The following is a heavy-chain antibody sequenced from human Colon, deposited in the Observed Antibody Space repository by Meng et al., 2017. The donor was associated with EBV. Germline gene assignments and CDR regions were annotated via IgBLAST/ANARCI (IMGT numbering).Heavy chain of an antibody. D-gene: IGHD3-3*02. Sequence: QLHLQGSGTGLVNPSETLSLTCTISGGSITSTSSSWGWVRQPPGKGLEWIGSIYYRGSTNYNPSLKSRISMSVDMFKNQFSLKVNSVTAADTAIYYCVISSHNWGQGTLVTVSS. V-gene: IGHV4-39*07. CDR3: VISSHN. CDR1: GGSITSTSSS. J-gene: IGHJ4*02. CDR2: IYYRGST.